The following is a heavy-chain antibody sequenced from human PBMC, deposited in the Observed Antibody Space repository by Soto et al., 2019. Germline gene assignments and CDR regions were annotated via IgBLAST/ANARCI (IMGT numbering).Heavy chain of an antibody. CDR1: GCSISSSAYY. Sequence: QVQLQESGPGLVKPSQTLSLTCTVSGCSISSSAYYWSWIRQHPGKGLEWIGYISHSGSTYYNPSLKSRVIISVDTSKNQFSLSLTSVTAADTAVYYCARESTYGSDLFDCWGQGALVTVSS. J-gene: IGHJ4*02. CDR3: ARESTYGSDLFDC. CDR2: ISHSGST. V-gene: IGHV4-31*03. D-gene: IGHD3-10*01.